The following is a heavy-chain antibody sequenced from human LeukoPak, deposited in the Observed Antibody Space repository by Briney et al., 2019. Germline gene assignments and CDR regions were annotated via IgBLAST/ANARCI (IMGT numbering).Heavy chain of an antibody. CDR1: GGTFSSYA. CDR3: ARPIAAAGNDAFDI. CDR2: IIPIFGTA. V-gene: IGHV1-69*05. Sequence: SVKVSCKASGGTFSSYAISWVRQAPGQGLEWMGRIIPIFGTANYAQKFQGRVTITTDESTSTAYMELSSLRAEVTAVYYCARPIAAAGNDAFDIWGQGTMVTVSS. D-gene: IGHD6-13*01. J-gene: IGHJ3*02.